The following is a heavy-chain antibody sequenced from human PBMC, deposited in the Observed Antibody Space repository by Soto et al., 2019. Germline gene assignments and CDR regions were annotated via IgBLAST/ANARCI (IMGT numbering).Heavy chain of an antibody. CDR3: ARDRRITMIVVVITSDTSMGMDV. CDR2: ISAYNGNT. CDR1: GYTFTSYG. D-gene: IGHD3-22*01. J-gene: IGHJ6*02. V-gene: IGHV1-18*01. Sequence: ASVKVSCKASGYTFTSYGISWVRQAPGQGLEWMGWISAYNGNTNYAQKLQGRVTMTTDTSTSTAYMELRSLRSDDTAVYYCARDRRITMIVVVITSDTSMGMDVWGQGTTVTVSS.